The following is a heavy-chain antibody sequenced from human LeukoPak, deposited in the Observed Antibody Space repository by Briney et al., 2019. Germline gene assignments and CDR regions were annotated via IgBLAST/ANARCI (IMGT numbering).Heavy chain of an antibody. CDR2: IYYSGST. D-gene: IGHD3-16*01. J-gene: IGHJ4*02. Sequence: SETLSLTCTVPGNSISSGDNYWSWIRQPAGKGLEWIGYIYYSGSTNYNPSLKSRVTISVDTSKNQFSLKLSSVTAADTAVYYCARGRLDEIDYWGQGTLVTVSP. CDR3: ARGRLDEIDY. V-gene: IGHV4-61*10. CDR1: GNSISSGDNY.